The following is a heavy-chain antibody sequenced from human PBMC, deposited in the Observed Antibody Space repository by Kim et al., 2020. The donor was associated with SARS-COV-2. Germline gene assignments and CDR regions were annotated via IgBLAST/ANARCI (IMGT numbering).Heavy chain of an antibody. CDR3: ARGVAAVQELTICGVVGGHYYYMAV. CDR1: GGSSSGYY. CDR2: INHSGST. Sequence: SETLSLTCAVYGGSSSGYYWSWIRQPPGKGLEWIGEINHSGSTNYNPSLKSRVTLSIDTSKNQFSLKLSSVTAAETAVYYCARGVAAVQELTICGVVGGHYYYMAVGGKGTTVTVSS. D-gene: IGHD3-3*01. V-gene: IGHV4-34*01. J-gene: IGHJ6*03.